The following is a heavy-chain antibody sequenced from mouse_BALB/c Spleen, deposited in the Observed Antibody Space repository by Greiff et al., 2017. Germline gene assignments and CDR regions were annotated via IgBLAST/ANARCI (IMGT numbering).Heavy chain of an antibody. CDR1: GYAFTNYW. V-gene: IGHV1-63*01. CDR2: IYPGSGNT. CDR3: AITGTWYFDV. D-gene: IGHD4-1*01. J-gene: IGHJ1*01. Sequence: QVQLKESGAELVRPGTSVKISCKASGYAFTNYWLGWVKQRPGHGLEWIGDIYPGSGNTYYNEKFKGKATLTADKSSSTAYMQLSSLTSEDSAVYFCAITGTWYFDVWGAGTTVTVSS.